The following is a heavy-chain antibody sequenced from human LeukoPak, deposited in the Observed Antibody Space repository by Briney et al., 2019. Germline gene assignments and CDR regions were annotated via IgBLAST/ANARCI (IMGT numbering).Heavy chain of an antibody. CDR2: ISGSGGST. D-gene: IGHD1-26*01. J-gene: IGHJ2*01. CDR1: GFTFSSYA. Sequence: GGSLRLSCAASGFTFSSYAMSWVRQAPGKGLEWVSAISGSGGSTYYADSVKGRFTISRDNSKNTLYLQMNGLRAEDTAVYYCASTPSVGADNLYWYFDLWGRGTLVTVSS. CDR3: ASTPSVGADNLYWYFDL. V-gene: IGHV3-23*01.